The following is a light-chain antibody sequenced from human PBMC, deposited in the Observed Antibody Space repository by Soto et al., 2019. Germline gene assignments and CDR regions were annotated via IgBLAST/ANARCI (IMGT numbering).Light chain of an antibody. J-gene: IGKJ1*01. Sequence: EIVLTQSPATLSLSPGERATLSCRASQSVSGYLAWYQQKPGQAPRLLIYDASKRATGIPARFSGSGFGTDYTLTISSLEPEDFAVYYCQQRSKWRTFGRGTKVDIK. V-gene: IGKV3-11*01. CDR2: DAS. CDR3: QQRSKWRT. CDR1: QSVSGY.